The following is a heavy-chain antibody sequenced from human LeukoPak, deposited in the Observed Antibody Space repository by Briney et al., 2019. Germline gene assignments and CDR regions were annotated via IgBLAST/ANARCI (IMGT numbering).Heavy chain of an antibody. CDR3: ARGDSSSWYAHNWFDP. J-gene: IGHJ5*02. D-gene: IGHD6-13*01. Sequence: SETLSLTCTVSGYSISSGYYWGWIRQPPGKGLEWIGSIYHSGSTYYNPSLKSRVTISVDTSKNQFSLKLSSVTAADTAVYYCARGDSSSWYAHNWFDPWGQGTLVTVSS. V-gene: IGHV4-38-2*02. CDR2: IYHSGST. CDR1: GYSISSGYY.